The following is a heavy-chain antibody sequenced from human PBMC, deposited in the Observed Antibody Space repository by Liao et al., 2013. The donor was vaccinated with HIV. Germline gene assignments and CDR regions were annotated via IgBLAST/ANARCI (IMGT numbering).Heavy chain of an antibody. CDR2: IYSSGET. CDR1: GGSISSGSYY. D-gene: IGHD1-1*01. CDR3: ARQISSTTFNY. Sequence: QVQLQESGPGLVKPSQTLSLTCTVSGGSISSGSYYWSWIRQPAGKGLEWIGRIYSSGETSYTASLKSRVTMSLDTSKNQLSLKLTSVTAADTAVYFCARQISSTTFNYWGQGTLVTVSP. V-gene: IGHV4-61*02. J-gene: IGHJ4*02.